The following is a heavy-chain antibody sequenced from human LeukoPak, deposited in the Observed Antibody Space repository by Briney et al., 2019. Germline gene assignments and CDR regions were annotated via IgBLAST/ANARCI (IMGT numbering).Heavy chain of an antibody. V-gene: IGHV1-2*02. Sequence: ASVKVSCKASGYTFTGYYMHWVRQAPGQGLEWMGWINPNSGGTNYAQKFQGRVTMTRDTPISTAYMELSRLRSDDTAVYYCARALCSSTSCQYYFDYWGQGTLVTVSS. CDR1: GYTFTGYY. CDR2: INPNSGGT. D-gene: IGHD2-2*01. J-gene: IGHJ4*02. CDR3: ARALCSSTSCQYYFDY.